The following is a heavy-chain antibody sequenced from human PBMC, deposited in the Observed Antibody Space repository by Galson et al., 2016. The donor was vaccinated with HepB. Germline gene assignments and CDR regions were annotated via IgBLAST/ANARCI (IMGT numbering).Heavy chain of an antibody. D-gene: IGHD1-26*01. J-gene: IGHJ3*01. CDR3: AFPLSGTYKSGLHV. Sequence: QSGAEVKKPGESLKISCEGSGYNFGTYFIAWVRQMPGKDLEWMGIIYPGDSDTVYSPSFRGQVTFSVDKSISTAYVQWSSLKASDTAMYYCAFPLSGTYKSGLHVWGQGTMVTVSS. CDR1: GYNFGTYF. V-gene: IGHV5-51*01. CDR2: IYPGDSDT.